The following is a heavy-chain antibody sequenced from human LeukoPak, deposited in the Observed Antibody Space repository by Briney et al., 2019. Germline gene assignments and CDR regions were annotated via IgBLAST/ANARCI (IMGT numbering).Heavy chain of an antibody. Sequence: ASVKVSCKASGYTFTGYYMRWVRQAPGQGLEWMGWINPNSGSTNYAQKFQGRVTMTRDTSISTAYMELSRLRSDDTAVYYCARRYLNWVFDYWGQGTLVTVSS. CDR3: ARRYLNWVFDY. V-gene: IGHV1-2*02. D-gene: IGHD7-27*01. J-gene: IGHJ4*02. CDR2: INPNSGST. CDR1: GYTFTGYY.